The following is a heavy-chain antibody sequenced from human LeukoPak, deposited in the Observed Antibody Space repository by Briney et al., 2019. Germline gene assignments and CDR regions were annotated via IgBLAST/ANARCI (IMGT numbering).Heavy chain of an antibody. J-gene: IGHJ5*02. CDR1: GYTLTELS. D-gene: IGHD2-2*01. Sequence: ASVKVSCKVSGYTLTELSMHLVRQAPGKGLEWMGGFDPEDGETIYAQKFQGRVTMTEDTSTDTAYMELSSLRSEDTAVYYCATQARYCSSTSCPNWFDPWGQGTLVTVSS. CDR3: ATQARYCSSTSCPNWFDP. V-gene: IGHV1-24*01. CDR2: FDPEDGET.